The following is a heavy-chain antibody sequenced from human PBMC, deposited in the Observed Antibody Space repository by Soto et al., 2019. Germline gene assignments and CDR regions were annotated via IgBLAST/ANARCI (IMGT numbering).Heavy chain of an antibody. V-gene: IGHV1-69*01. D-gene: IGHD2-21*02. CDR2: IIPIFGTA. CDR1: GGTFSSYA. Sequence: QVQLVQSGAEVKKPGSSVKVSCKASGGTFSSYAISWVRQAPGQGLEWMGGIIPIFGTANYAQKFQGRVTITADESTSTAYLELSSLRSEDTAVYYCARNPRCGGDCFNWFDPWGQGTLVTVSS. J-gene: IGHJ5*02. CDR3: ARNPRCGGDCFNWFDP.